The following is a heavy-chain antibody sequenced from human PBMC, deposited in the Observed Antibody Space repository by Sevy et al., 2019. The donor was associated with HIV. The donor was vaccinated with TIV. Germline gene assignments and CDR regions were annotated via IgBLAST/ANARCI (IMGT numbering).Heavy chain of an antibody. CDR1: GYTLTQLS. J-gene: IGHJ4*02. CDR3: ATTKDYYESSGSPFDY. V-gene: IGHV1-24*01. CDR2: FDPEDDGT. D-gene: IGHD3-22*01. Sequence: ASVKVSCKVSGYTLTQLSMHWVRQAPGKGLEWMGSFDPEDDGTLYAQNFQDRVTMTEDTSTGTAYMELRTLRSEDTALYYCATTKDYYESSGSPFDYWGQGTLVTVSS.